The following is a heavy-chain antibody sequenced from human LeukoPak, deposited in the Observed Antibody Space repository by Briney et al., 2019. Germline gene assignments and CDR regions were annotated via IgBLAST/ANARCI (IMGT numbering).Heavy chain of an antibody. CDR1: GYTFTSYG. CDR3: ARVWGSSWLYYFDY. D-gene: IGHD6-13*01. Sequence: GASVKVSCKASGYTFTSYGISWVRQAPGQGLEWMGWISAYNGNTNYAQKLQGRVTMTTDTSTSTAYMELRSLRSDDTARYYCARVWGSSWLYYFDYWGQGTLVTVSS. J-gene: IGHJ4*02. CDR2: ISAYNGNT. V-gene: IGHV1-18*01.